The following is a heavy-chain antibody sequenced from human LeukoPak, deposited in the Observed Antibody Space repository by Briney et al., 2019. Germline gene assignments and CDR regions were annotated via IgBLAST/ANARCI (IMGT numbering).Heavy chain of an antibody. Sequence: GGSLRLSCAASGFTFSSYAMSWVRQAPGKGLEWVSAISGSGGSTYYADSVKGRFTISRDNSMDTLYLQMNSLRAEDTAVYYCAGSYSSGWYYFDYWGQGTLVTVSS. CDR1: GFTFSSYA. J-gene: IGHJ4*02. CDR3: AGSYSSGWYYFDY. V-gene: IGHV3-23*01. CDR2: ISGSGGST. D-gene: IGHD6-19*01.